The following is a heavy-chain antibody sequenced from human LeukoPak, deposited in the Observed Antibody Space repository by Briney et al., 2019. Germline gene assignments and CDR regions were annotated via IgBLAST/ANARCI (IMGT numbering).Heavy chain of an antibody. CDR1: GYTFTSYG. J-gene: IGHJ4*02. CDR2: ISAYNGNT. CDR3: ARDLIWIPYCSGGSCYGSGEIDY. V-gene: IGHV1-18*01. D-gene: IGHD2-15*01. Sequence: ASVKVSCKASGYTFTSYGISWVRQAPGQGLEWMGWISAYNGNTNYAQKLQGRVTLTTDTSTSTAYMELRSLRSDDTAVYYCARDLIWIPYCSGGSCYGSGEIDYWGQGTLVTVSS.